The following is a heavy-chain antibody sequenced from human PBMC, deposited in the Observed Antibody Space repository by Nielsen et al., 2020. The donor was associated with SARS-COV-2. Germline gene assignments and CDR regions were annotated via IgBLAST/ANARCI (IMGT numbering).Heavy chain of an antibody. V-gene: IGHV1-8*01. CDR1: GYTFTSYD. CDR3: ASYIAARPSCYYYGMDV. D-gene: IGHD6-6*01. Sequence: ASVKVSCKASGYTFTSYDINWVRQATGQGLEWMGWMDPNSGNTGYAQKFQGRVTMTRNTSISTAYMELSSLRSEDTAVYYCASYIAARPSCYYYGMDVWGQGTTVTVSS. CDR2: MDPNSGNT. J-gene: IGHJ6*02.